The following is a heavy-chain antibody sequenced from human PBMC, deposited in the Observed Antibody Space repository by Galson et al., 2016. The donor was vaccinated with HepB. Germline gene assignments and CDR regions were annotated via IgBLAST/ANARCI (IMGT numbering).Heavy chain of an antibody. CDR2: ITGSDGST. D-gene: IGHD6-19*01. Sequence: SLRLSCAASGFTFSNYAMSWVRQAPGKGLEWVSGITGSDGSTHYADSVKGRFIISRDNSKNTLYLQMDSLRAEDTALYYCARGSNGWTKFIDFWGQGTLVTVSS. CDR3: ARGSNGWTKFIDF. CDR1: GFTFSNYA. J-gene: IGHJ4*02. V-gene: IGHV3-23*01.